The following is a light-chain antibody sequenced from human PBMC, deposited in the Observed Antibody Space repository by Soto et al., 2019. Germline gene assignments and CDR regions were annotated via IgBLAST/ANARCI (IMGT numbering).Light chain of an antibody. CDR2: DAS. J-gene: IGKJ5*01. CDR1: QNVRRY. V-gene: IGKV3-11*01. CDR3: QHGSSWPIT. Sequence: EIVLTQSPATLSLSQGDRATLSCSTSQNVRRYLIWYQQKPGQPPRLLMYDASISASGIPGRFTGSGSGTDFTLTSSILEPEDFVVYYGQHGSSWPITFGQGTRLEI.